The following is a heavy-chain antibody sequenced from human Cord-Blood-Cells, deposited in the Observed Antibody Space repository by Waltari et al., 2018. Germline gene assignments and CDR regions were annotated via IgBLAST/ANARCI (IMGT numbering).Heavy chain of an antibody. D-gene: IGHD6-13*01. CDR3: ARGEAAAGTRGDY. J-gene: IGHJ4*02. CDR2: ISSSSSTI. CDR1: GFTFSSYS. V-gene: IGHV3-48*02. Sequence: EVQLVESGGGLVQPGGSLRLSCAASGFTFSSYSMNWVRQAPGKGVEWVSYISSSSSTIYYADSVKGRFTIARDNAKNSLYLQMNSLRDEDTAVYYCARGEAAAGTRGDYWGQGTLVTVSS.